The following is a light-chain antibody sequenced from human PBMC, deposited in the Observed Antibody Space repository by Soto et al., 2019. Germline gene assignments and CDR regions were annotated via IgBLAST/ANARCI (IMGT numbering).Light chain of an antibody. V-gene: IGKV1-39*01. J-gene: IGKJ2*01. Sequence: DVQLTQSPSSRSASVGDRVTITCRASQSIGTSLNWYQQILGKAPKLLVHGASSLESGVPLRFNGSGSGTEFTLTISSLQAEDFAAYHCQQSFSFPRTFGQGTTLEI. CDR3: QQSFSFPRT. CDR1: QSIGTS. CDR2: GAS.